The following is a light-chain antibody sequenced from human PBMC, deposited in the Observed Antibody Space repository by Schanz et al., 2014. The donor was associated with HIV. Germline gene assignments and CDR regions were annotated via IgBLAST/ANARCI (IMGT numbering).Light chain of an antibody. V-gene: IGKV3-15*01. J-gene: IGKJ2*01. CDR2: GAS. CDR3: QQSHNYPYT. CDR1: QSVSSN. Sequence: EIVMTQSPATLSVSPGERATLSCRASQSVSSNLAWYQQKPGQAPRLLIYGASTRATGIPARFSGSGSGTEFTLTISSLQSDDFATYFCQQSHNYPYTFGQGTKLET.